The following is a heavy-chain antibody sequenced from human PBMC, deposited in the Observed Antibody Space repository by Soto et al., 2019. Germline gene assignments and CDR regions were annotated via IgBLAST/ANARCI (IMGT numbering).Heavy chain of an antibody. CDR1: GGSFSSGNYY. V-gene: IGHV4-31*03. J-gene: IGHJ3*02. CDR3: ARLLGSGNYLGIFDAFDI. CDR2: IYYSGST. Sequence: QVQLQESGPGLVKPSQTLSLTCTVSGGSFSSGNYYWSWIRQHPGKGLEWIGYIYYSGSTYYNPSLKSRVTISLDTSKNQFSLNLSSVTAADTAVYYCARLLGSGNYLGIFDAFDIWGQGTVVTVSS. D-gene: IGHD1-26*01.